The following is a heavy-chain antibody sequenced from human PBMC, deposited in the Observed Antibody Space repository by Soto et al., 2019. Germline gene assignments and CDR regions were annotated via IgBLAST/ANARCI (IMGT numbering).Heavy chain of an antibody. V-gene: IGHV1-18*04. D-gene: IGHD5-12*01. CDR1: GYTLTNYG. CDR3: ATDGPSNSGNLYAFDI. Sequence: QAQLVQSGAEVKKSGASVRVSCKASGYTLTNYGVTWVRQAPVQGLEWLGRVTPYKADTNSEQNLQGRVTMATDTSTNTAYLELRSLRSDDRAVYFCATDGPSNSGNLYAFDIWGQGTMVTVSA. CDR2: VTPYKADT. J-gene: IGHJ3*02.